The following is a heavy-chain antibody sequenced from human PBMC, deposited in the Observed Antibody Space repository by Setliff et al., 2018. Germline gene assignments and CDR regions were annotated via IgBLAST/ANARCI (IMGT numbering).Heavy chain of an antibody. CDR3: VRESRSTWYRRDF. V-gene: IGHV4-34*01. J-gene: IGHJ4*02. CDR1: GGSFSDYY. D-gene: IGHD6-13*01. CDR2: INHSGST. Sequence: SETLSLTCTVYGGSFSDYYWGWVRQPPGKGLEWIGEINHSGSTNYIPSLKSRLTISVDTSKNQFSLKLSSVTAADTAVYYCVRESRSTWYRRDFWGQGTLVTVSS.